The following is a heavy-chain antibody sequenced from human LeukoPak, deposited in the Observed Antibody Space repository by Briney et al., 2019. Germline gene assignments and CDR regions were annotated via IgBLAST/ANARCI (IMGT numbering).Heavy chain of an antibody. CDR1: GFTFSSYS. Sequence: GGSLRLSCAASGFTFSSYSMNWVRQAPGKGLEWVSSISSSSSYIYYADSVKGRFTVSRDNAKNSLYLQMNSLRVEDTAVYYCARGRPHGNDYWGQGTLVTVSS. J-gene: IGHJ4*02. V-gene: IGHV3-21*01. D-gene: IGHD4-23*01. CDR2: ISSSSSYI. CDR3: ARGRPHGNDY.